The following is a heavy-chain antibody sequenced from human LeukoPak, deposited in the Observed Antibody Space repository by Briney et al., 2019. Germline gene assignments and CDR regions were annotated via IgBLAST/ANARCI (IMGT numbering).Heavy chain of an antibody. CDR3: ARERYSSGWYWFDP. Sequence: TGGSLRLSCAASGFTFSSYSMNWVRQAPGKGLEWVSSISSSSSYIYYADSVKGRFTISRDNAKNSLYLQMNSLRAEDTAVYYCARERYSSGWYWFDPWGQGTLVTVSS. CDR1: GFTFSSYS. J-gene: IGHJ5*02. CDR2: ISSSSSYI. V-gene: IGHV3-21*01. D-gene: IGHD6-19*01.